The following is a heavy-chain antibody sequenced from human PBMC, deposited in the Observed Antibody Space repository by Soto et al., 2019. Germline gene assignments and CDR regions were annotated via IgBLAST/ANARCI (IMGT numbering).Heavy chain of an antibody. Sequence: QVQLVASGGGVVQPGRSLRLSCAASGFTFSSYGMHWVRQAPGKGLEWVAVIWYDGSNKYYADSVKGRFTISRDNSKSTLYLQMNSLRAEDTAVYYCARDLLGYCTGGSCYDPDYWGQGTLVTVSS. CDR3: ARDLLGYCTGGSCYDPDY. D-gene: IGHD2-15*01. CDR2: IWYDGSNK. J-gene: IGHJ4*02. CDR1: GFTFSSYG. V-gene: IGHV3-33*01.